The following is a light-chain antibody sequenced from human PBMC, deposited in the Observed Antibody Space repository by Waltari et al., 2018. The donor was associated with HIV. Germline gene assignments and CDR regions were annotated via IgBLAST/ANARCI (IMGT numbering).Light chain of an antibody. CDR1: QSIRSNY. CDR2: ATS. Sequence: EIVLTQSPGTLSMSPGERATLSCRASQSIRSNYLAWYQQKPGQSPRLLIYATSSRATGIPDRFSGSGSETDFSLSISTLEPEDIAVYYCQQSDTSPWTFGQGTKVEMK. V-gene: IGKV3-20*01. CDR3: QQSDTSPWT. J-gene: IGKJ1*01.